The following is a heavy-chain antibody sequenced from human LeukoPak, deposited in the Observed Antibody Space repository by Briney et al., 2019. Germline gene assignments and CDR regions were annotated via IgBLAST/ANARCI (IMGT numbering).Heavy chain of an antibody. D-gene: IGHD3-3*01. J-gene: IGHJ4*02. Sequence: SETLSLTCAVSGGSISSGGYSWSWIRQPPGKGLEWIGYIYHSGSTYYNPSLKSRVTISVDRSKNQFSLKLSSVTAADTAVYYCARVVPPNVGDFWSGYNDYWGQGTLVTVSS. CDR2: IYHSGST. CDR3: ARVVPPNVGDFWSGYNDY. V-gene: IGHV4-30-2*01. CDR1: GGSISSGGYS.